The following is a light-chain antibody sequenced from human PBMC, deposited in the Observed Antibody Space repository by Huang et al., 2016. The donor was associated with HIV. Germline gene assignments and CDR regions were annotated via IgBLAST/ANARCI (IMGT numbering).Light chain of an antibody. Sequence: DIQMTQSPSSLSASIGDRVTITCQASQDISNYLNWYQQKPGKAPKLLLYDATNSEAGVPSRFSGSGSGTDFTLTISRLQPEDFATYYCQQFDNVPYSFDQGTRLEIK. CDR2: DAT. CDR1: QDISNY. V-gene: IGKV1-33*01. CDR3: QQFDNVPYS. J-gene: IGKJ2*03.